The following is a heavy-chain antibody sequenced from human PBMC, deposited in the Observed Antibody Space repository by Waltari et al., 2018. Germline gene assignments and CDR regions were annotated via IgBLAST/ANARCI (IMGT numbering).Heavy chain of an antibody. CDR3: AKNPGVDYRPWGSFGGLGY. D-gene: IGHD3-16*01. V-gene: IGHV3-23*01. CDR2: ITGSSDMI. Sequence: EFQLLESGGGLVQPGGSLRLSCSASGFAFSNYAMTWVRQAPGKGLEWVSSITGSSDMIYYADSVKGRFTVSRDNSRNTLFLQMDSLRAEDTAFYFCAKNPGVDYRPWGSFGGLGYWGQGTLVTVSS. J-gene: IGHJ4*02. CDR1: GFAFSNYA.